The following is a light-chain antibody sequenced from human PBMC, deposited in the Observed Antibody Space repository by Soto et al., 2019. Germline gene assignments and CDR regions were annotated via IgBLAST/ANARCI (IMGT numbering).Light chain of an antibody. J-gene: IGLJ1*01. CDR1: SSHVGGYNY. CDR3: SSYTSSSTLYV. V-gene: IGLV2-14*01. Sequence: QSVLTQPASVSRSPGQSITISCTGTSSHVGGYNYVSWYQQHPGKAPKLMIYDVSNRTSGVSNRFSGSKSGNTASLTISGLQAEDEADYYCSSYTSSSTLYVFGTGTKLTVL. CDR2: DVS.